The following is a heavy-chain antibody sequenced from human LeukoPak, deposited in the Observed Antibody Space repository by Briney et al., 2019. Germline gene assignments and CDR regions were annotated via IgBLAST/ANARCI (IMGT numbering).Heavy chain of an antibody. CDR1: GGSFSGYF. Sequence: SETLSLTCAVYGGSFSGYFWSWIRQPPGKGLGWIGEISQSGSTNYNPSLKSRVTISADTSKNHFSLRLSSLTAADTAVYYCARGQGREGYNFHFWGQGTLVTVSS. V-gene: IGHV4-34*01. CDR2: ISQSGST. D-gene: IGHD5-24*01. J-gene: IGHJ4*02. CDR3: ARGQGREGYNFHF.